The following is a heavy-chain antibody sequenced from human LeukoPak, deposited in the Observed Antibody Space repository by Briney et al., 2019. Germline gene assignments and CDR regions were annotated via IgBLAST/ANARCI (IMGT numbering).Heavy chain of an antibody. CDR3: ARRHYYGSGSYSY. J-gene: IGHJ4*02. D-gene: IGHD3-10*01. CDR2: IYYSGST. Sequence: SETLSLTCTVSGGSISSSSYYWGWIRQPLGKGLEWIGSIYYSGSTYYNPSLKSRVTISVDTSKNQFSLKLSSVTAADTAVYYCARRHYYGSGSYSYWGQGTLVTVSS. CDR1: GGSISSSSYY. V-gene: IGHV4-39*01.